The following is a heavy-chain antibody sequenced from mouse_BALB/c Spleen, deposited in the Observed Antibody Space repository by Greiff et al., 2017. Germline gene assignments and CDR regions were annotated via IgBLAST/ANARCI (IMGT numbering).Heavy chain of an antibody. Sequence: VNVVESGPGLVAPSQSLSITCTVSGFSLTSYGVHWVRQPPGKGLEWLGVIWAGGSTNYNSALMSRLSISKDNSKSQVFLKMNSLQTDDTAMYYCAREGSTMITPFAYWGQGTLVTVSA. D-gene: IGHD2-4*01. CDR1: GFSLTSYG. CDR3: AREGSTMITPFAY. J-gene: IGHJ3*01. V-gene: IGHV2-9*02. CDR2: IWAGGST.